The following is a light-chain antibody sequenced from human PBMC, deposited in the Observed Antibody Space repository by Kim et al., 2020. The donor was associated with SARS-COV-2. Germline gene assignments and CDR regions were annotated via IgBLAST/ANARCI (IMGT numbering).Light chain of an antibody. V-gene: IGKV1-27*01. CDR3: QQCQGAPWT. Sequence: AAVGGRVSSTCRASRGSSNYLAWYQQKPGKVPKLLMYAASALPSGGPSRFSGSGSGTDFTLTITSLQPEDVAVYYCQQCQGAPWTFGRGTKVDIK. J-gene: IGKJ1*01. CDR1: RGSSNY. CDR2: AAS.